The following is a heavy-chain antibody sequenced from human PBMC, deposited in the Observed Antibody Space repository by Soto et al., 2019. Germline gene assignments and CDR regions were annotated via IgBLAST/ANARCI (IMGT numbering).Heavy chain of an antibody. J-gene: IGHJ4*02. CDR1: GGSISSGGYY. D-gene: IGHD5-18*01. CDR3: AVGGYSYGPPSFDY. V-gene: IGHV4-31*03. Sequence: PSETLSLTCTVSGGSISSGGYYWSWIRQHPGKGLEWIGYIYYSGSTYYNPSLKSRVTISVDTSKNQFSLKLSSVTAADTAVYYCAVGGYSYGPPSFDYWGQGTLVTVSS. CDR2: IYYSGST.